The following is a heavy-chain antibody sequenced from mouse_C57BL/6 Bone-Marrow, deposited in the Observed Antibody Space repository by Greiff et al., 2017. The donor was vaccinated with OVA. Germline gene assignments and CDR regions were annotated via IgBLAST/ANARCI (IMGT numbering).Heavy chain of an antibody. Sequence: VQLQQSGAELVKPGASVKLSCKASGYTFTEYTIHWVKQRSGQGLEWIGWFYPGSGSIKYNEKFKDKATLTADKSSSTVYMELSRLTSEDSAVYFCARHEDHSSGGYYYAMDYWGQGTSVTVSS. D-gene: IGHD3-2*02. CDR1: GYTFTEYT. V-gene: IGHV1-62-2*01. CDR2: FYPGSGSI. J-gene: IGHJ4*01. CDR3: ARHEDHSSGGYYYAMDY.